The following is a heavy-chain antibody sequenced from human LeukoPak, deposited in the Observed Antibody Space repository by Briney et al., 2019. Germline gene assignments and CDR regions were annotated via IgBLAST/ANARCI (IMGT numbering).Heavy chain of an antibody. CDR2: ISSSSSYI. CDR1: GFTFSSYS. J-gene: IGHJ4*02. Sequence: GGSLRLSCAASGFTFSSYSMNWVRQAPGKGLEWVSSISSSSSYIYYADSVKGRFIISRDNAKNSPYLQMNNLTVEDTAVYYCARDPGFAVARWGQGSLVFVSS. CDR3: ARDPGFAVAR. D-gene: IGHD2-21*01. V-gene: IGHV3-21*01.